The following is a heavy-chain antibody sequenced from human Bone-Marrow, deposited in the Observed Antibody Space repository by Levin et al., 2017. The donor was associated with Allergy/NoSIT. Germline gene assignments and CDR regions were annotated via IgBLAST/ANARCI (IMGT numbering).Heavy chain of an antibody. CDR2: ISSSSTTI. CDR1: GFTFSSYS. Sequence: GESLKISCAASGFTFSSYSMNWVRQAPGKGLEWVSYISSSSTTIYYADSVKGRLTISRDNAKNSLYLQMNSLRAEDTAVYYCAREYCSSTSCVSDYWGQGTLVTVSS. D-gene: IGHD2-2*01. CDR3: AREYCSSTSCVSDY. J-gene: IGHJ4*02. V-gene: IGHV3-48*01.